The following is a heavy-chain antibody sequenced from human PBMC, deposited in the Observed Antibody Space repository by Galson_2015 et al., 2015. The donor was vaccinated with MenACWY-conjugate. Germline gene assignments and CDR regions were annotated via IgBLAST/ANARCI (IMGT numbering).Heavy chain of an antibody. CDR2: IRYDGIHK. Sequence: SLRLSCAASGFRFSGYDMHWVRQSPGEGLEWVALIRYDGIHKNHSESVKGRFTISRDNSKNTLNLQMNSLRVEDTAVYYCAKIGGDFRSGYRPQWGQGTQVTVSS. D-gene: IGHD3-3*01. V-gene: IGHV3-30*02. CDR1: GFRFSGYD. J-gene: IGHJ4*02. CDR3: AKIGGDFRSGYRPQ.